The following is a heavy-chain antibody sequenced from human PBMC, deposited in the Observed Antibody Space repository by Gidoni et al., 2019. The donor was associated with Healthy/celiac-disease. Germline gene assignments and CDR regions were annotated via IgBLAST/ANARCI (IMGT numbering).Heavy chain of an antibody. Sequence: QLQLQESGPGLVKPSETLSLTCTVSGGSISSSSYYWGWIRQPPGKGLEWIWSIYSSGSTYYNPSLKSRVTISLDTSKTQFSLKLSSVTAADTAVYYCARLYRSGWIGDYWGQGTLVTVSA. CDR2: IYSSGST. CDR3: ARLYRSGWIGDY. CDR1: GGSISSSSYY. J-gene: IGHJ4*02. V-gene: IGHV4-39*01. D-gene: IGHD6-19*01.